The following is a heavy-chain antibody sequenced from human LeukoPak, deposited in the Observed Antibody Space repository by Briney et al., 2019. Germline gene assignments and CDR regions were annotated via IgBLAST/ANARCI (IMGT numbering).Heavy chain of an antibody. CDR2: ISASGGST. J-gene: IGHJ4*02. Sequence: GGSLRLSCAASGFTFSSYAMSWVRQAPGKGLEWVSAISASGGSTYYADSMKGRFTISRDNSKNTLYLQMKSLRAEDTAVYYCARDLVGGDYWGQGTLVTVSP. D-gene: IGHD3-16*01. V-gene: IGHV3-23*01. CDR3: ARDLVGGDY. CDR1: GFTFSSYA.